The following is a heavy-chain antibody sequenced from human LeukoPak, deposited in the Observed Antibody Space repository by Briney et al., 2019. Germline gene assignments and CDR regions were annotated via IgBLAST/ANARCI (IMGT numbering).Heavy chain of an antibody. Sequence: ASVTVSCKASGYTFTGYYMNWVRQAPGQGLEWMGWINPNSGRTNYARNFQGRVTLTRDPSISTAYMELTGLTSNDTGVYYCARTREYSSTWFFPPFDPWGQGTLVTVSS. CDR2: INPNSGRT. CDR1: GYTFTGYY. V-gene: IGHV1-2*02. J-gene: IGHJ5*02. D-gene: IGHD6-13*01. CDR3: ARTREYSSTWFFPPFDP.